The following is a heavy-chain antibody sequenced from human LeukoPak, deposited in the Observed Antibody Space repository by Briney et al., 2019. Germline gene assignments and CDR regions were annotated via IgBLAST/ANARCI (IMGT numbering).Heavy chain of an antibody. V-gene: IGHV1-18*01. Sequence: GASVKVSCKASGYTFTSYGISWVRQAPGQGLEWMGWISAYNGNTNYAQKLQGRVTMTTDTSTSTAYMELRSLRSDDTAVYYCARLGRLYLAAAGTGRNGMDVWGQGTTVTVSS. J-gene: IGHJ6*02. CDR3: ARLGRLYLAAAGTGRNGMDV. CDR2: ISAYNGNT. CDR1: GYTFTSYG. D-gene: IGHD6-13*01.